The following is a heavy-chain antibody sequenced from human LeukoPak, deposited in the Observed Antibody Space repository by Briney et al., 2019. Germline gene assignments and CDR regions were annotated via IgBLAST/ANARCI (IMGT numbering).Heavy chain of an antibody. V-gene: IGHV4-59*08. J-gene: IGHJ4*02. Sequence: SETLSLTCTVSGGSISSYYWSWIRQPPGKGLEWIGYIYYSGSTNYNPSLKSRVTISVDTSKNQFSLKLSSVTAADTAVYYCARLPSVGATPYDYWGQGTLVTVSS. CDR2: IYYSGST. CDR1: GGSISSYY. CDR3: ARLPSVGATPYDY. D-gene: IGHD1-26*01.